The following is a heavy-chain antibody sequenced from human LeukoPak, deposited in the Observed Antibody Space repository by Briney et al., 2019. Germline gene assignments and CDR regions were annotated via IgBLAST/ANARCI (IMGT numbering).Heavy chain of an antibody. Sequence: SETLSLTCTVSGGSTSSYYWSWIRQPPGKGLEWIGYIYYSGSTNYNPSLKSRVTISVDTSKNQFSLKLSSVTAADTAVYYCARDQGYSSSWYYFDYWGQGTLVTVSS. D-gene: IGHD6-13*01. CDR1: GGSTSSYY. V-gene: IGHV4-59*01. J-gene: IGHJ4*02. CDR2: IYYSGST. CDR3: ARDQGYSSSWYYFDY.